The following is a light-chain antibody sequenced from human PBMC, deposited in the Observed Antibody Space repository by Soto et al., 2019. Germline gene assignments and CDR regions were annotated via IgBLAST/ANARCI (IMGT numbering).Light chain of an antibody. J-gene: IGKJ1*01. CDR3: QQDRTYSRT. CDR2: RAS. V-gene: IGKV1-5*02. CDR1: QTISTW. Sequence: DIQMTQSPSTLSASVGDTVTIICRANQTISTWLAWYQQKPGEAPKLLIYRASTLQTGVPARFSGSGSGTEFTLTISSLQPDDFATYYCQQDRTYSRTFGQGTKVDI.